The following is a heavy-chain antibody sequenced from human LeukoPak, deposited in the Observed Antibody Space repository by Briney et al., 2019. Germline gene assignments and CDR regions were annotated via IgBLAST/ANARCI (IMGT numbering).Heavy chain of an antibody. CDR1: GYTFTGYY. D-gene: IGHD3-3*01. J-gene: IGHJ4*02. Sequence: ASVKVSCKASGYTFTGYYMHWVRQAPGQGLEWMGWINPNSGGTNYAQKFQGRVTMTRDTSISTAYMELSRLRSDDTAVYYCARGLLQDFWSGYYTFIWDYWGQGTLVTVSS. CDR3: ARGLLQDFWSGYYTFIWDY. CDR2: INPNSGGT. V-gene: IGHV1-2*02.